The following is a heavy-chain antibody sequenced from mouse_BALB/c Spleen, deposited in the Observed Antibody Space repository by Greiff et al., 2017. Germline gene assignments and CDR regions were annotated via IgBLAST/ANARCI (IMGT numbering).Heavy chain of an antibody. V-gene: IGHV1-9*01. CDR3: ARGALSTMITWFAY. D-gene: IGHD2-4*01. J-gene: IGHJ3*01. CDR2: ILPGSGST. CDR1: GYTFSSYW. Sequence: QVQLQQSGAELMKPGASVKLSCKATGYTFSSYWIEWVKQRPGHGLEWIGEILPGSGSTNYNEKFKGKATFTADTSSNTAYMQLSSLTSEDSAVYYCARGALSTMITWFAYWGQGTLVTVSA.